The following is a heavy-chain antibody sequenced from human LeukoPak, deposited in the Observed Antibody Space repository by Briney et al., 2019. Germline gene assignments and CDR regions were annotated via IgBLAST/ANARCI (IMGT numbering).Heavy chain of an antibody. CDR2: ISSSGSTI. V-gene: IGHV3-11*01. D-gene: IGHD1-26*01. CDR1: GFTFSDHY. CDR3: ARDRGELLPDFDY. J-gene: IGHJ4*02. Sequence: GGSLRLSCAASGFTFSDHYMSWIRQAPGKGLEWVSYISSSGSTIYYADSVKGRFTISRDNAKNSLYLQMNSLRAEDTAVYYCARDRGELLPDFDYWGQGTLVTVSS.